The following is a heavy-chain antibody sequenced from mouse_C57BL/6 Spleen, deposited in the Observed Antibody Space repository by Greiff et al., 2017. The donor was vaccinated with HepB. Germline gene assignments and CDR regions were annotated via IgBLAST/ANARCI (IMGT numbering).Heavy chain of an antibody. Sequence: VKLVESGAELVRPGASVTLSCKASGYTFTDYEMHWVKQTPVHGLEWIGAIDPETGGTAYNQKFKGKAILTADKSSSTAYMELRSLTSEVSAVYYCTKWGSDLGWIDYWGQGTTLTVSS. CDR3: TKWGSDLGWIDY. D-gene: IGHD4-1*01. V-gene: IGHV1-15*01. J-gene: IGHJ2*01. CDR1: GYTFTDYE. CDR2: IDPETGGT.